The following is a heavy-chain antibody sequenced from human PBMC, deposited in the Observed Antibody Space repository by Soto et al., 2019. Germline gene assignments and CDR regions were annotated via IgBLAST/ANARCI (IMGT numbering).Heavy chain of an antibody. CDR1: GFTFSSYA. Sequence: EVQLLESGGGLVQPGGSLRLSCAASGFTFSSYAMSWVRQAPGKGLEWVSAISGSGGSTYYADSVKGRFTISRDNSKNTLYLQMNSLRAEDTAVYYCAKDNGRITMVRGENWFDPWGQGTLVTVSS. CDR2: ISGSGGST. D-gene: IGHD3-10*01. J-gene: IGHJ5*02. V-gene: IGHV3-23*01. CDR3: AKDNGRITMVRGENWFDP.